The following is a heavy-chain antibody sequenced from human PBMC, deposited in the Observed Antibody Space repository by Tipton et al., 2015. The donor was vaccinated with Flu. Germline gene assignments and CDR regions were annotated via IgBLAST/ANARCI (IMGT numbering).Heavy chain of an antibody. D-gene: IGHD1-26*01. CDR2: IYYSGST. V-gene: IGHV4-59*01. J-gene: IGHJ1*01. CDR1: GGSISSYY. CDR3: ARYGTYDGSRYFQH. Sequence: TLSLTCTVSGGSISSYYWSWIRQPPGKGLEWIGYIYYSGSTNYNPSLKSRVTISVDTSKNQFSLKLSSATVADTAVYYCARYGTYDGSRYFQHWGQGTLVTVSS.